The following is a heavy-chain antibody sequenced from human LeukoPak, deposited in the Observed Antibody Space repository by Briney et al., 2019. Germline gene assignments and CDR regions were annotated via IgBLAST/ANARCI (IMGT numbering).Heavy chain of an antibody. J-gene: IGHJ4*02. Sequence: PGGSLRHSCAASGFTFSSYSMNWVRQAPGKGLEWVSSISSSSSYIYYADSVKGRFTISRDNAKNSLYLQMNSLRAEDTAVYYCARDPGKASGYYGYWGQGTLVTVSS. D-gene: IGHD3-22*01. CDR2: ISSSSSYI. CDR1: GFTFSSYS. CDR3: ARDPGKASGYYGY. V-gene: IGHV3-21*01.